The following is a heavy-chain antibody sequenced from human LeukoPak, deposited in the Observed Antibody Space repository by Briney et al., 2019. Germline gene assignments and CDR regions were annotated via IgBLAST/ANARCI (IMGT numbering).Heavy chain of an antibody. D-gene: IGHD5/OR15-5a*01. CDR1: GFTFSSYD. CDR3: ARDVSITTSSAFDY. V-gene: IGHV3-48*03. CDR2: ISGGGSIK. J-gene: IGHJ4*02. Sequence: GGSLRLSCAASGFTFSSYDVNWVRQAPGKGLEWVSSISGGGSIKYYADSVEGRFTISRDNAKNSLFLQMSSLRADDTAVYYCARDVSITTSSAFDYWGQGTLVTVSS.